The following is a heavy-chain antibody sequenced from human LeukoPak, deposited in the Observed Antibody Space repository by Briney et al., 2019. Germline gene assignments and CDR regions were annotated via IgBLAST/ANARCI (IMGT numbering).Heavy chain of an antibody. CDR1: GDSISRYY. J-gene: IGHJ4*02. Sequence: SETLSLTCTVSGDSISRYYWSWIRQPPGKGLEWLGYTTYTGSTNYNPSLKSRVTISIDTSKNQFSLRVTSVTASDTAVYFCAASIWRTFIDYWGQGSLLTVSS. CDR2: TTYTGST. CDR3: AASIWRTFIDY. D-gene: IGHD2-2*01. V-gene: IGHV4-59*01.